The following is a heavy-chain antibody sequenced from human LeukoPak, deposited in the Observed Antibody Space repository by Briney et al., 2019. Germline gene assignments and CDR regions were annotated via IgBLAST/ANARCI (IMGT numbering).Heavy chain of an antibody. V-gene: IGHV1-18*01. CDR1: GYTFTSYD. CDR2: ISTYNGNT. J-gene: IGHJ4*02. D-gene: IGHD4-17*01. CDR3: ARGDDYGDYWGLY. Sequence: ASVKVSCKASGYTFTSYDITWVRQAPGQGLEWMGWISTYNGNTNYAQKLQGRVTMTTDTSTSTAYMELRSLISDDAAVYYCARGDDYGDYWGLYWGQGTLVTVSS.